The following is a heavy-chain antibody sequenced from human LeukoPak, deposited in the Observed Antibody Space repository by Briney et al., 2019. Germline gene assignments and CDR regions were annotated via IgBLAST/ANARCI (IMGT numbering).Heavy chain of an antibody. V-gene: IGHV3-7*01. CDR2: IKQDGSEK. Sequence: PGGSLRLSCAASGFTFSSYWMSWVRQAPGKGLEWVANIKQDGSEKYYVDSVKGRFTISRDNAKNSLYLQMNSLRAEDTAVYYCARGDYYDSSGYYCLVDYWGQGTLVTVSS. CDR3: ARGDYYDSSGYYCLVDY. D-gene: IGHD3-22*01. J-gene: IGHJ4*02. CDR1: GFTFSSYW.